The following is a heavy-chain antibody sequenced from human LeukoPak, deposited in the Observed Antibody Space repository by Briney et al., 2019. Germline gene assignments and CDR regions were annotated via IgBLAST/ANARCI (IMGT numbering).Heavy chain of an antibody. CDR3: ASIAVGYCSGGSCYSSLGNWFDP. D-gene: IGHD2-15*01. CDR2: IYYSGST. Sequence: SSETLSLTCTVSGGSISSRGYYWGWIRQPPGKGLEWIGSIYYSGSTYYNPSPKSRVTISVDTSKNQFSLKLSSATAADTAVYYCASIAVGYCSGGSCYSSLGNWFDPWGQGTLVTVSS. V-gene: IGHV4-39*01. J-gene: IGHJ5*02. CDR1: GGSISSRGYY.